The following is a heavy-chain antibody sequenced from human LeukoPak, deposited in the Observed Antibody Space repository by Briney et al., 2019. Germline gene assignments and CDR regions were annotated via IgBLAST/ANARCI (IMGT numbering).Heavy chain of an antibody. CDR1: GGSFSGYY. J-gene: IGHJ3*02. D-gene: IGHD3-10*01. CDR3: ARDLPRDIWFGESTGAFDI. V-gene: IGHV4-34*01. CDR2: VNHSGIT. Sequence: SETLSLTCAVYGGSFSGYYWSWIRQSPGKGLEWIGEVNHSGITYYNPSLKSRVTISVDMPKNQFSLRVNSVTAADTAMYYCARDLPRDIWFGESTGAFDIWGQGTMVTVSS.